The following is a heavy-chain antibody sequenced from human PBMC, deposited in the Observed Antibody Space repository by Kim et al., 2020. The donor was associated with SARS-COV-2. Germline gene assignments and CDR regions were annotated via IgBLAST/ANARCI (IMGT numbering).Heavy chain of an antibody. Sequence: VKGRFTISRDNAKNSLYLQMNSLRAEDTAVYYCARKDGYRAVNSLTASYWGQGTLVTVSS. CDR3: ARKDGYRAVNSLTASY. J-gene: IGHJ4*02. V-gene: IGHV3-11*06. D-gene: IGHD5-12*01.